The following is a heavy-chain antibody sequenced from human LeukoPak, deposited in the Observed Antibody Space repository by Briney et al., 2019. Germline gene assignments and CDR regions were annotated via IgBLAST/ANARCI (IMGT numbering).Heavy chain of an antibody. Sequence: GGSLRLSCAASGFTFSSYWMHWVRQAPGKGLVWVSRINSDGSSTSYADSVKGRFTISKDNAKNTLYLQMNSLRAEDTAVYYCARVMTTVTHYYYCGMDVWGQGTTVTVSS. V-gene: IGHV3-74*01. CDR3: ARVMTTVTHYYYCGMDV. CDR2: INSDGSST. D-gene: IGHD4-17*01. CDR1: GFTFSSYW. J-gene: IGHJ6*02.